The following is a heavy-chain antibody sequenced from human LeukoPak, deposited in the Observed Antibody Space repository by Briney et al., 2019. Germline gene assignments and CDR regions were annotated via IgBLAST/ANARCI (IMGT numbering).Heavy chain of an antibody. D-gene: IGHD6-19*01. CDR1: GDSISSSSYY. V-gene: IGHV4-39*07. J-gene: IGHJ6*02. CDR3: ARALIAVAGTNYYYGMDV. CDR2: IYYSGST. Sequence: SETLSLTCTVSGDSISSSSYYWGWIRQPPGKGLEWIGTIYYSGSTYYNPSLKSRVTISQDTSKNQFSLKLSSVTAADTAVYYCARALIAVAGTNYYYGMDVWGQGTTVTVSS.